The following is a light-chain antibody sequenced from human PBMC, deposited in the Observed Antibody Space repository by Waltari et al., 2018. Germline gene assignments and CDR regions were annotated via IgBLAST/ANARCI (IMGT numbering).Light chain of an antibody. CDR1: QGISSY. CDR3: QQYYSYPLT. CDR2: AAS. Sequence: AIRVTQSPSSFSASTGDRVNITCRASQGISSYLAWYQQKPGKAPKLLIYAASTLQSGVPSRFSGSGSGTDFTLTISCLQSEDFATYYCQQYYSYPLTFGPGTKVDIK. J-gene: IGKJ3*01. V-gene: IGKV1-8*01.